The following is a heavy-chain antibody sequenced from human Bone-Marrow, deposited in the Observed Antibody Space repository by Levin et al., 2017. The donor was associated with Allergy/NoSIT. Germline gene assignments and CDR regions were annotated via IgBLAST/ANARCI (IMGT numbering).Heavy chain of an antibody. CDR2: IYNDGST. D-gene: IGHD7-27*01. CDR3: ARTDFRLGDYVDS. Sequence: GGSLRLSCAASGFSVSDYYMNWVRQPPGKGLQWVSIIYNDGSTYFADSVKGRITISRDNSKNTLFLQLDSLTAEDTAVYYCARTDFRLGDYVDSWGQGNLVTVAS. V-gene: IGHV3-53*01. CDR1: GFSVSDYY. J-gene: IGHJ4*02.